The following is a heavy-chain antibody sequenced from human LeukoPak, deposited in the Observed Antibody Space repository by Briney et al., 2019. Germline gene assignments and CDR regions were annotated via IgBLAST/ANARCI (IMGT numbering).Heavy chain of an antibody. D-gene: IGHD3-3*01. CDR3: ARQGDYDFWSGYPNWFDP. Sequence: SETLSLTCAVSGYSISSGYYWGWIRQPPGKGLEWNGSIYHSGSTYYNPSLKSRVTISVDTSKNQFSLKVSSVTAADTAVYYCARQGDYDFWSGYPNWFDPWGQGTLVTVSS. J-gene: IGHJ5*02. CDR1: GYSISSGYY. CDR2: IYHSGST. V-gene: IGHV4-38-2*01.